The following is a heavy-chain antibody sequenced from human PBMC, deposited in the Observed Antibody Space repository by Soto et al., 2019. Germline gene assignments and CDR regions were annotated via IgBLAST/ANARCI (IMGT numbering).Heavy chain of an antibody. Sequence: GGSLRLSCAASLFTLSSYSMNWVRQAPGKGLEWVSSISGDSIYISYADSVKGRFTISRDNAKNSVYLEMNYLRAEDTAIYYCARGETVGHRPGFDYWGQGALVTVSS. CDR2: ISGDSIYI. V-gene: IGHV3-21*04. CDR1: LFTLSSYS. J-gene: IGHJ4*02. CDR3: ARGETVGHRPGFDY. D-gene: IGHD6-6*01.